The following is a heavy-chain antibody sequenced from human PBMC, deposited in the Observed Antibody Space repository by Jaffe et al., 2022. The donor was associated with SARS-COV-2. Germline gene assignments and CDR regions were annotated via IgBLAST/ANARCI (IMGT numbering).Heavy chain of an antibody. V-gene: IGHV3-7*01. CDR2: IKQDGSEK. CDR1: GFTFSSYW. J-gene: IGHJ6*02. Sequence: EVQLVESGGGLVQPGGSLRLSCAASGFTFSSYWMSWVRQAPGKGLEWVANIKQDGSEKYYVDSVKGRFTISRDNAKNSLYLQMNSLRAEDTAVYYCARAKVVEPYYYYGMDVWGQGTTVTVSS. CDR3: ARAKVVEPYYYYGMDV. D-gene: IGHD2-15*01.